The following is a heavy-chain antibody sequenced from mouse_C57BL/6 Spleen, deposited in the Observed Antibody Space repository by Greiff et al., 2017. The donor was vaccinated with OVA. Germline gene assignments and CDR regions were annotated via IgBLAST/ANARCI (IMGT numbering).Heavy chain of an antibody. CDR2: IWSGGST. V-gene: IGHV2-2*01. J-gene: IGHJ4*01. Sequence: VKLVESGPGLVQPSQSLSITCTVSGFSLTSYGVHWVSQSPGKGLEWLGVIWSGGSTDYNAAFISRRSISKDNSKSQVFFKMNSLQADDTAIYYCAREGLRMDYWGQGTSVTVSS. CDR3: AREGLRMDY. CDR1: GFSLTSYG. D-gene: IGHD2-2*01.